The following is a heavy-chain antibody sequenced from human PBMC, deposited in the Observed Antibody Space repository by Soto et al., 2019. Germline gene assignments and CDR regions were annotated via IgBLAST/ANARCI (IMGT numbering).Heavy chain of an antibody. CDR3: ARYTSTKRNWFDP. CDR1: GGSISSYY. D-gene: IGHD1-1*01. V-gene: IGHV4-59*12. CDR2: IYYSEST. J-gene: IGHJ5*02. Sequence: PSETLSLTCTVSGGSISSYYWSWNRQPPGKGLEWVGYIYYSESTNYNPTLKSRVTISEDTSKNQFALKLSSVTAAATAVYYYARYTSTKRNWFDPWGQGTLVTVSS.